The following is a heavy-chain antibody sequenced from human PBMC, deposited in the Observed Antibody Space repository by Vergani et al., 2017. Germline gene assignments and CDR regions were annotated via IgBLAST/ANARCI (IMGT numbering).Heavy chain of an antibody. V-gene: IGHV5-51*03. CDR3: AKTHDFSSLYSSYDLFDP. J-gene: IGHJ5*02. Sequence: EVQLVQSGAEVKTPGESLTISCQGSGYSITNYWIAWVRQRPGRGMVWMVIIYSGDFDVRYRPSFQDQVTMSVDKSLSTAYLQWSSLKASDTATYFCAKTHDFSSLYSSYDLFDPGGRGTQVTVSS. CDR1: GYSITNYW. D-gene: IGHD3-3*01. CDR2: IYSGDFDV.